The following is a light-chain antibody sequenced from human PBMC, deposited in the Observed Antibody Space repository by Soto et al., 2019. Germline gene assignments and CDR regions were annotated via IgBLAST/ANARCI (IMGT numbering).Light chain of an antibody. CDR3: QSYDSSLSGYV. CDR2: GNS. J-gene: IGLJ1*01. Sequence: QSVLTQPPSVSGAPGQRVTISCTGRSSNIGAGYDVHWYQQLPGTAPKLLIYGNSNRPSGVPDRFSGSKSGTSASLAITGLQAEDGADYYCQSYDSSLSGYVFGTGTKVTVL. CDR1: SSNIGAGYD. V-gene: IGLV1-40*01.